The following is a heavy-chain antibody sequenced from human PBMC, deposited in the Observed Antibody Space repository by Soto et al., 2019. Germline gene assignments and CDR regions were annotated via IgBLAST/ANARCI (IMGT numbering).Heavy chain of an antibody. D-gene: IGHD3-22*01. J-gene: IGHJ6*02. V-gene: IGHV3-21*01. CDR2: ISSSSSYI. CDR1: GFTFSSYS. Sequence: GGSLRLSCAASGFTFSSYSMNWVRQAPGKGMEWVSSISSSSSYIYYADSVKGRFTISRDNAKNSLYLQMNSLRAEDTAVYYCAGNYYDSSGYYQGSYYYYGMDVWGQGTTVTVSS. CDR3: AGNYYDSSGYYQGSYYYYGMDV.